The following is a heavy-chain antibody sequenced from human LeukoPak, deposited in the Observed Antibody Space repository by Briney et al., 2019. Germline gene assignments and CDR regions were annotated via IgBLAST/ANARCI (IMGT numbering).Heavy chain of an antibody. CDR2: IVVGSGNT. D-gene: IGHD6-19*01. Sequence: SVKVSCKASGFTFTSSAVQWVRQARGQRLEWIGWIVVGSGNTNYAQKFQERVTITRDMSTSTAYMELSSLRSEDTAVYYCASLLVAGVASVDYWGQGTLVTVSS. V-gene: IGHV1-58*01. J-gene: IGHJ4*02. CDR1: GFTFTSSA. CDR3: ASLLVAGVASVDY.